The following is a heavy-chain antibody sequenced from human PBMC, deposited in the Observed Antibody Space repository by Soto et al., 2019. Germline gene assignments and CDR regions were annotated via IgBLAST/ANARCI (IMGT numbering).Heavy chain of an antibody. D-gene: IGHD3-16*01. J-gene: IGHJ6*02. CDR2: ISYDGSNK. CDR3: AREEGNLDYYYYGMDV. CDR1: GFTFSSYA. Sequence: QVQLVESGGGVVQPGRSLRLSCAASGFTFSSYAMHWVRQAPGKGLEWVAVISYDGSNKYYADSVKGRFTISRDNSKNTLYLQMNSLRAEDTAVYYCAREEGNLDYYYYGMDVWGQGTTVTVSS. V-gene: IGHV3-30-3*01.